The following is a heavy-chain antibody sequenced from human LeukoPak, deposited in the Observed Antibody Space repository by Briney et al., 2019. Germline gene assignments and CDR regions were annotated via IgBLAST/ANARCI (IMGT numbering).Heavy chain of an antibody. CDR1: GFTFNRYW. CDR3: ARDQTTMDSPMADFDY. J-gene: IGHJ4*02. D-gene: IGHD5-18*01. V-gene: IGHV3-7*04. Sequence: PGGSLRLSCAASGFTFNRYWMNWVRQAPGKGLEWVANIKEDGSEKNYVDSVRGRFTISRDNAKNSLSLQMNSLRAEDTAVYYCARDQTTMDSPMADFDYWGQGTLVTVSS. CDR2: IKEDGSEK.